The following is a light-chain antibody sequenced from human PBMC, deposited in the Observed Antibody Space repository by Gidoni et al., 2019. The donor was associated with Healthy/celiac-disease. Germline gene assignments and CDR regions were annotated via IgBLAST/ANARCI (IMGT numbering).Light chain of an antibody. V-gene: IGKV3-15*01. CDR3: QQYNNWPTYT. CDR1: QSVSSN. CDR2: GAS. J-gene: IGKJ2*01. Sequence: EIVMTQPPATLSVSPGERATLSCRASQSVSSNIDLYQQKPSQAPRLLIYGASTRATGTPARFSGSGSGTEFTLTISSLQSEDFAVYYCQQYNNWPTYTFGQGTKLEIK.